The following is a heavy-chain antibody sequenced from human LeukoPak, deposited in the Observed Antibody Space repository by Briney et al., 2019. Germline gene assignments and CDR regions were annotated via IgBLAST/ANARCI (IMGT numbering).Heavy chain of an antibody. Sequence: GASVKVSCKASGYTFTGYYMHWVRQAPGQGLEWMGWINPNSGGTNYAQKFQGRVTMTRDTSISTAYMELSRLRSDDTAVYYCARERSDRELRNDFWSGYPYYYMDVWGKGTTVTVSS. D-gene: IGHD3-3*01. V-gene: IGHV1-2*02. CDR1: GYTFTGYY. CDR3: ARERSDRELRNDFWSGYPYYYMDV. J-gene: IGHJ6*03. CDR2: INPNSGGT.